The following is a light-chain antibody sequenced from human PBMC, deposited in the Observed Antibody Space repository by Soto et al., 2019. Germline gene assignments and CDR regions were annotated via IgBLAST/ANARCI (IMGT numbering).Light chain of an antibody. CDR3: SSYAGSNTWV. CDR1: SSDVGGYNY. V-gene: IGLV2-8*01. J-gene: IGLJ3*02. CDR2: EVT. Sequence: QSALTQPPSASGSPGQSVTISCTGTSSDVGGYNYVSWYQQHPGEPPKLMIYEVTQWPSGVPNRFSGSKSGNTASLTVSGLQAEDEADYYCSSYAGSNTWVFGGGTKLTVL.